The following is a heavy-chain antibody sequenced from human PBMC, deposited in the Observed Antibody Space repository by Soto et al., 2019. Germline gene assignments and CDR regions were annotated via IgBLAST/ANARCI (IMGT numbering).Heavy chain of an antibody. D-gene: IGHD1-26*01. CDR1: SYA. CDR3: ARDVESGSSQYYYYYYGMDV. V-gene: IGHV3-30-3*01. CDR2: ISYDGSNK. Sequence: SYAMHWVRQAPGKGLEWVAVISYDGSNKYYADSVKGRFTISRDNSKNTLYLQMNSLRAEDTAVYYCARDVESGSSQYYYYYYGMDVWGQGTTVTVSS. J-gene: IGHJ6*02.